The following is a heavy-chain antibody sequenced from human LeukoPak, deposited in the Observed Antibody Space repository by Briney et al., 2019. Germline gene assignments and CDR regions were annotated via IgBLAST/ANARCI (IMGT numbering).Heavy chain of an antibody. J-gene: IGHJ4*02. CDR2: ISSSSSTI. CDR3: ASGSIAKIAARAFDY. V-gene: IGHV3-48*01. D-gene: IGHD6-6*01. Sequence: GGSLRLSCAASGFTFSSYSMNWVRQAPGKGLEWVSYISSSSSTIYYADSVKGRFTISRDNAKNSLYLQMNNLRAEDTAVYYCASGSIAKIAARAFDYWGQGTLVTVSS. CDR1: GFTFSSYS.